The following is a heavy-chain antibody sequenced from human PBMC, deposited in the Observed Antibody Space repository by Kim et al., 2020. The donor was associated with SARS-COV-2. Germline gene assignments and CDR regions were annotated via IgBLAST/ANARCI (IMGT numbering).Heavy chain of an antibody. V-gene: IGHV4-39*01. Sequence: SETLSLTCTVSGDSISGDKYRWGWIRQPPGKALEWIAHIRSDGGTEFNPSLKSRVTISVDRSKTQFSLNLSSVTASDTAVYYCARLDTGGGSDSWGQGTLVTISS. D-gene: IGHD2-8*02. J-gene: IGHJ5*01. CDR2: IRSDGGT. CDR1: GDSISGDKYR. CDR3: ARLDTGGGSDS.